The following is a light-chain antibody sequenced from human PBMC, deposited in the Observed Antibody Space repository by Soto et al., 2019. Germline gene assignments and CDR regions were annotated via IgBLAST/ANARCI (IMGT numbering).Light chain of an antibody. V-gene: IGLV2-14*03. J-gene: IGLJ1*01. Sequence: QSVLTQPASVSGSPGQSITISCTGTSSDVGGYNYVSWYQHHPGKAPKLMIYDVSNRPSGVSNRFSGSKSGNTASLTISGLQPDDEADYYCSSYTTSNTRQIVLGTGTKVTVL. CDR3: SSYTTSNTRQIV. CDR2: DVS. CDR1: SSDVGGYNY.